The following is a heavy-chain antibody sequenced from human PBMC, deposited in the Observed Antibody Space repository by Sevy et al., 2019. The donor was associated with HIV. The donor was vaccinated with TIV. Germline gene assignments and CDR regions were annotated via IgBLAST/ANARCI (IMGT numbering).Heavy chain of an antibody. CDR2: IHDSGRT. V-gene: IGHV4-59*13. Sequence: SETLSLTCNVSGGSINYYYWNWIRQPPGKGLEWIGYIHDSGRTNHNPSLKGRATLSLDTSKNQFSLKLYSVTAADTAVYYCARDMTTVTFNAFDVWGQGTMVTVSS. CDR3: ARDMTTVTFNAFDV. D-gene: IGHD4-17*01. CDR1: GGSINYYY. J-gene: IGHJ3*01.